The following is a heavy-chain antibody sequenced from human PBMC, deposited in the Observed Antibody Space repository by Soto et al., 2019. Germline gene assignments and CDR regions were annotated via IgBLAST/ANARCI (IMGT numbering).Heavy chain of an antibody. CDR1: GFTFSSYW. D-gene: IGHD2-2*01. V-gene: IGHV3-7*03. CDR3: ARGHTTSPNWFDP. Sequence: GGSLRLSCAASGFTFSSYWMSWVRQAPGKGLEWVANIKQDGSEKFYVDSVKGRFTISKDNAKNSVYLQMNSLRAEDTAVYYCARGHTTSPNWFDPWGQGTLVTVSS. J-gene: IGHJ5*02. CDR2: IKQDGSEK.